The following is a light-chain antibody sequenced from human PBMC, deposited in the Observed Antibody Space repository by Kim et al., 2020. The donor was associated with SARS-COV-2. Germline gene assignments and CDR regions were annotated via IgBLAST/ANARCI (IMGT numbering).Light chain of an antibody. Sequence: GRRVTSSCSGSSSNIASNTVNWYQQLPGRAPKLLIHSSNQRPSGVPDRFSGSKSGTSASLAISGLQSEDEADYYCASWDDGLSARVFGGGTKLTVL. J-gene: IGLJ3*02. CDR2: SSN. CDR3: ASWDDGLSARV. CDR1: SSNIASNT. V-gene: IGLV1-44*01.